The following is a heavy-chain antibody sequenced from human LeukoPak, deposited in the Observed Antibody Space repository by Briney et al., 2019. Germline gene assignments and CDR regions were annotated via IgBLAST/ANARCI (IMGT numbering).Heavy chain of an antibody. CDR2: IWYDGSNK. CDR1: GFTFSSYG. Sequence: TGGSLRLSCAASGFTFSSYGMHWVRQAPGKGLEWVAVIWYDGSNKYYADSVKGRFTISRDNSKNTLYLQMNSLRAEDTAVYYCARDQGPRDAFDIWGQGTMVTVSS. V-gene: IGHV3-33*01. CDR3: ARDQGPRDAFDI. J-gene: IGHJ3*02.